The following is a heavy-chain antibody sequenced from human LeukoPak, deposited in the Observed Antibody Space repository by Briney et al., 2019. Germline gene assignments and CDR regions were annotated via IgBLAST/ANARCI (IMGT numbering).Heavy chain of an antibody. CDR1: GASVKSDY. CDR3: ARDRAGYSYGVDY. V-gene: IGHV4-30-2*01. J-gene: IGHJ4*02. D-gene: IGHD5-18*01. Sequence: SETLSLTCSVSGASVKSDYWSWIRQPPGKGLEWIGYIYHSGSTYYNPSLKSRVTISVDRSKNQFSLKLSSVTAADTAVYYCARDRAGYSYGVDYWGQGTLVTVSS. CDR2: IYHSGST.